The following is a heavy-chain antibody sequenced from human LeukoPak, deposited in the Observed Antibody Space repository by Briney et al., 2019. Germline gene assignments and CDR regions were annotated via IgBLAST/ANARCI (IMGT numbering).Heavy chain of an antibody. Sequence: SVKVSCKASGGTFSSYAISWVRQAPGQGLEWMGGIIPIFGTANYAQKFQGRVTITTDESTSTAYMELSSLRSEDTAVYYCAGYSSGLVRGYFDYWGQGTLVTVSS. J-gene: IGHJ4*02. V-gene: IGHV1-69*05. CDR1: GGTFSSYA. CDR2: IIPIFGTA. D-gene: IGHD6-19*01. CDR3: AGYSSGLVRGYFDY.